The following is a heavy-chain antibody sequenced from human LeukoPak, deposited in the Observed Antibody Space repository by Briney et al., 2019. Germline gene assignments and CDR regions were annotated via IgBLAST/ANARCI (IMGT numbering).Heavy chain of an antibody. J-gene: IGHJ6*02. CDR3: ARGWVGATGYYYSYGMDV. D-gene: IGHD1-26*01. CDR1: GFTFDDYG. CDR2: IKWDGGST. Sequence: PGGSLRLSCAASGFTFDDYGMSWVRQAPGKGLEWVSGIKWDGGSTGYADSVKGRFTISRDNAKNSLYLQMNSLRAEDTALYHCARGWVGATGYYYSYGMDVWGQGTTVTVSS. V-gene: IGHV3-20*01.